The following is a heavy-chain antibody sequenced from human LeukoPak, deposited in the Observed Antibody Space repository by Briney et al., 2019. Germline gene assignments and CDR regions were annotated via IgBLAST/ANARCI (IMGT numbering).Heavy chain of an antibody. Sequence: PSETLSLTCAVYGGSFSGYYWSWIRQPPGKGLEWIGEINHSGSTNYNPSLKRRVTISVDTSKNQFSLKPSSVTAADTAVYYCARHEYYYDSSGYPYWGQGTLVTVSS. J-gene: IGHJ4*02. CDR1: GGSFSGYY. D-gene: IGHD3-22*01. CDR3: ARHEYYYDSSGYPY. CDR2: INHSGST. V-gene: IGHV4-34*01.